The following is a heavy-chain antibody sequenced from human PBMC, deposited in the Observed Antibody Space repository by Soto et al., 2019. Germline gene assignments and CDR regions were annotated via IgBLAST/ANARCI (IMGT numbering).Heavy chain of an antibody. V-gene: IGHV4-34*01. CDR2: INHSGST. CDR3: ARGGLTYYYDSSGDAKDYYYYYGMDV. D-gene: IGHD3-22*01. J-gene: IGHJ6*02. CDR1: GGSFSGYY. Sequence: SETLSLTCAVYGGSFSGYYWSWIRQPPGKGLEWIGEINHSGSTNYNPSLKSRVTMSVDTSKNQFSLKLSSVTAADTAVYYCARGGLTYYYDSSGDAKDYYYYYGMDVWGQGTTVTVSS.